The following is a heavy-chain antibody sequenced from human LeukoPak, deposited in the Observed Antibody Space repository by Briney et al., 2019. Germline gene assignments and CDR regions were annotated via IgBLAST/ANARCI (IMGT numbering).Heavy chain of an antibody. Sequence: GGSLRLSCAVSGFTFSSYGIDWVRQAPGKGLEWVAFIRYDGSNKFYADSVKGRFTISRDNSKNTLYLQMNSLRTEDTAVYYCAKGWCSGGGCDSDRAGLDYWGQGTLVIVSS. CDR3: AKGWCSGGGCDSDRAGLDY. D-gene: IGHD2-15*01. V-gene: IGHV3-30*02. J-gene: IGHJ4*02. CDR2: IRYDGSNK. CDR1: GFTFSSYG.